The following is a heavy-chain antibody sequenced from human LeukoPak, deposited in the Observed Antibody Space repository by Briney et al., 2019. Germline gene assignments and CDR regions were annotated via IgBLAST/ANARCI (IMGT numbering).Heavy chain of an antibody. CDR2: INPNSGGT. CDR3: ARDLGGLENWYFDL. J-gene: IGHJ2*01. V-gene: IGHV1-2*02. D-gene: IGHD1-26*01. Sequence: GASVKVSCKASGYTFSGYYMHWVRQAPGHGLEWMGWINPNSGGTNYAQTFQGRVTMTRDTSISTAYMELSRLRSDDTAVYYCARDLGGLENWYFDLWGRGTLVTVSS. CDR1: GYTFSGYY.